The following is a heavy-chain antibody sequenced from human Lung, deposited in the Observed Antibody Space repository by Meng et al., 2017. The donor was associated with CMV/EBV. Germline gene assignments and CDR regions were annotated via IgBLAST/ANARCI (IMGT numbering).Heavy chain of an antibody. Sequence: GGSLRLXCAASGFTFSDYSLNLVRQAPGKGLEWISYISFSGTTMYYADSVKGRFTISRDYAKNSLYLQMNSLRAEDTAVYYCARNWGYNDGTSYYWGMFDYWGQGXLVTVSS. CDR1: GFTFSDYS. CDR2: ISFSGTTM. V-gene: IGHV3-48*04. J-gene: IGHJ4*02. D-gene: IGHD3-22*01. CDR3: ARNWGYNDGTSYYWGMFDY.